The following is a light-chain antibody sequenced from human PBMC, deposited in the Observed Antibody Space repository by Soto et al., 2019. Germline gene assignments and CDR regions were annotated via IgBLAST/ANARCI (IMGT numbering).Light chain of an antibody. Sequence: QSVLTQPASVSGSPGQSITISCTGTSSDVGHPYNFVSWHQQHPGKAPKLMIYNVYDRPSGISYRFSGPKSGNTASLTISGLQGEDEADYYCSAYTVSRTYVFGTGTKLTVL. V-gene: IGLV2-14*03. CDR3: SAYTVSRTYV. J-gene: IGLJ1*01. CDR1: SSDVGHPYNF. CDR2: NVY.